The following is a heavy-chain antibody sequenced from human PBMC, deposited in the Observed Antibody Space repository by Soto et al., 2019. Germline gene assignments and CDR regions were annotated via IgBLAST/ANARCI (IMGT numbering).Heavy chain of an antibody. D-gene: IGHD1-26*01. J-gene: IGHJ6*04. Sequence: QVQLVESGGGLVRPGGTLTLSCAAYGFTFSDFHMGWIRRAPGKGLEWLSYIYKHGAATYYVESVKGRFIISRDNAKSSLYLQMNSRRVEDTGVYYCSQRIVGNSGHGMDAWGEGTTVTVCS. CDR1: GFTFSDFH. CDR3: SQRIVGNSGHGMDA. V-gene: IGHV3-11*01. CDR2: IYKHGAAT.